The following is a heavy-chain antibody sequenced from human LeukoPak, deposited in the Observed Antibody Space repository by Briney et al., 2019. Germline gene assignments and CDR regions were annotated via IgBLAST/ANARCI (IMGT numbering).Heavy chain of an antibody. J-gene: IGHJ4*02. V-gene: IGHV4-31*03. CDR2: IYYSGST. CDR3: ARSRWEYDILTGYYLYYFDY. CDR1: GGSISSGGYY. D-gene: IGHD3-9*01. Sequence: SETLSLTCTVSGGSISSGGYYWSWIRQHPGKGLEWIGYIYYSGSTYYNPSLKSRVTISVDTSKNQFSLKLSSVTAADTAVYYCARSRWEYDILTGYYLYYFDYWGQGTLVTVSS.